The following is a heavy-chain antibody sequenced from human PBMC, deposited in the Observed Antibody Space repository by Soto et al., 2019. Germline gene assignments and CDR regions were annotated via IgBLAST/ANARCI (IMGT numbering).Heavy chain of an antibody. D-gene: IGHD3-10*01. J-gene: IGHJ3*02. CDR1: GGTFSSYA. CDR3: ARFKGLTMVRGVPPLGDAFDI. CDR2: IIPIFGTA. Sequence: SVNVPCKDSGGTFSSYAISWVRQAPGQGLEWIGGIIPIFGTANYAQKFQGRVTITADESTSKAYMELSSLRSEDTAVYYCARFKGLTMVRGVPPLGDAFDIWGQGTMVNVSS. V-gene: IGHV1-69*13.